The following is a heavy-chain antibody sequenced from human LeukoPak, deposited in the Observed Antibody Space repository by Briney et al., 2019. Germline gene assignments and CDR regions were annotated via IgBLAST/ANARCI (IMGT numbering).Heavy chain of an antibody. J-gene: IGHJ3*01. CDR3: ARGAYYYNSGDAFDV. CDR2: TKQDGSEK. Sequence: GGSLRLSCAASGFTFRSYWMSWVRQAPGKGLEWVANTKQDGSEKYYVDSVKGRFTISRDNARNSLYLQMNSLRVEDTAVYYCARGAYYYNSGDAFDVWGQGTMVTLSS. D-gene: IGHD3-10*01. CDR1: GFTFRSYW. V-gene: IGHV3-7*01.